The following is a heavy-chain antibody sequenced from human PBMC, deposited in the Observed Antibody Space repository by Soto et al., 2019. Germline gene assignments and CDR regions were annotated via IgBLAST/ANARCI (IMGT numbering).Heavy chain of an antibody. CDR2: ISSGSSTI. J-gene: IGHJ4*02. CDR3: AKGYSSGWFDY. D-gene: IGHD6-19*01. Sequence: PGGSLRLSCAASGFTFISYSINWVRQAPGKGLEWVSYISSGSSTIYYADSVKGRFTISRDNAKNSLCLQMNSLRGEDTAVYYCAKGYSSGWFDYWGQGTLVTVSS. V-gene: IGHV3-48*01. CDR1: GFTFISYS.